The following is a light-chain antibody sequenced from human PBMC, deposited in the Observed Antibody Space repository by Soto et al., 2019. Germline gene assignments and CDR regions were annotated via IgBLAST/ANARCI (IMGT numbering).Light chain of an antibody. CDR3: AAWDDTLSGRV. CDR2: RNN. Sequence: QSVLTQAPSVSGAPGQRVTISCTGSSSNIGAGYDVHWYQQLPGTAPRLLIYRNNQRPSGVPDRFSGSKSGTSASLAISGLRSEDEADYYCAAWDDTLSGRVFGGGTKLTVL. CDR1: SSNIGAGYD. J-gene: IGLJ3*02. V-gene: IGLV1-47*02.